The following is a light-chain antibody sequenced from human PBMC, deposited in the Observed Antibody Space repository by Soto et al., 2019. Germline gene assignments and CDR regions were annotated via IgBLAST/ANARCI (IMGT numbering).Light chain of an antibody. Sequence: EIVLTQSPATLSLSPGERATLSCRSSQSVKSNYLAWYQQKPGQTPRLLIYGASSRATGIPDRFSGSGSGTDFTLTISRLEPEDFAVYYCQQYGSSPWTFGQGTKVDIK. CDR2: GAS. CDR1: QSVKSNY. V-gene: IGKV3-20*01. J-gene: IGKJ1*01. CDR3: QQYGSSPWT.